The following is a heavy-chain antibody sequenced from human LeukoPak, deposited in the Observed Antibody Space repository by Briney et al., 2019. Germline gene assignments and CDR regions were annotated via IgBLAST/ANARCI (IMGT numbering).Heavy chain of an antibody. CDR3: ARPYDTRGYFPDY. CDR2: ITWSGSTI. CDR1: GFTLSSYS. Sequence: GGSLRLSCAASGFTLSSYSMNWVRQAPGKGLEWISHITWSGSTIFYADSVKGRFTISRDSAKNSLYLQMNSLGAEDTAVYYCARPYDTRGYFPDYWGQGTLVTVSS. V-gene: IGHV3-48*01. J-gene: IGHJ4*02. D-gene: IGHD3-22*01.